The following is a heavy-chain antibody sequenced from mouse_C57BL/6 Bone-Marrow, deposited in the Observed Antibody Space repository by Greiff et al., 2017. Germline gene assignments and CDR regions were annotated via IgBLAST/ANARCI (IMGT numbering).Heavy chain of an antibody. CDR2: INPNNGGS. J-gene: IGHJ1*03. Sequence: QVQLQQPGTELVKPGASVKLSCKASGYTFTSYWMHWVKQRPGQGLEWIGNINPNNGGSNYNEKFKNKATLTVDKSSSTTYMQLSSLTSEDSAVYFCARSGVYGSSLYWYFDVWGTGTTVTVSS. CDR3: ARSGVYGSSLYWYFDV. D-gene: IGHD1-1*01. V-gene: IGHV1-53*01. CDR1: GYTFTSYW.